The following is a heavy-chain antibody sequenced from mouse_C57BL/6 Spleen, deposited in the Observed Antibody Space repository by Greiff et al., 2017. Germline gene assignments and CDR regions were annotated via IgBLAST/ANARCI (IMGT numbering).Heavy chain of an antibody. V-gene: IGHV1-80*01. CDR3: ARWYDGYLFAY. CDR2: IYPGDGDT. D-gene: IGHD2-3*01. J-gene: IGHJ3*01. CDR1: GYAFSSYW. Sequence: VQLQESGAEMVKPGASVKISCKASGYAFSSYWMNWVKQRPGQGLEWIGQIYPGDGDTNYNGKFKGKATLTADKSSSTASMQLSSLTSEDSAVYFGARWYDGYLFAYWGQGTLVTVSA.